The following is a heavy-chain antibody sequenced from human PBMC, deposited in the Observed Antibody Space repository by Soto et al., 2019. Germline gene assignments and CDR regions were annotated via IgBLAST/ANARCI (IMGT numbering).Heavy chain of an antibody. CDR3: ARVPIDYYYGSGDFDY. V-gene: IGHV1-18*01. CDR2: ISAYNGNT. Sequence: ASVKVSCKASGYTFTSYGISWVRQAPGQGLEWMGWISAYNGNTNYAQKLQGRVTMSTDKSTSTAYMELRSLRSDDTAVYYCARVPIDYYYGSGDFDYWGQGTLVTVSS. CDR1: GYTFTSYG. D-gene: IGHD3-10*01. J-gene: IGHJ4*02.